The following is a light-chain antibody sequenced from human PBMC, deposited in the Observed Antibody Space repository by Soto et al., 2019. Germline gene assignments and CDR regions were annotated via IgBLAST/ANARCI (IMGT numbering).Light chain of an antibody. CDR1: QSVLYSSNNKNY. V-gene: IGKV4-1*01. Sequence: EIVMTQSPDSLAVSLGERATINCRFSQSVLYSSNNKNYLAWYQQKPRQPPELLITWASTREFGVPERFSGSGSGTDFTLTISNLQAEDVAIYYCQQYYGTPYTFGQGTKLEIK. CDR2: WAS. J-gene: IGKJ2*01. CDR3: QQYYGTPYT.